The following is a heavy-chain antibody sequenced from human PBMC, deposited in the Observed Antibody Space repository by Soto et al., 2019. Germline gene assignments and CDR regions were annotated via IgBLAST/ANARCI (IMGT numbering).Heavy chain of an antibody. Sequence: PSETLSLTCTVSGGSISSSSYYWGWIRQPPGKGLEWIGSIYYSGNTYYNPSLKSRVTISVDTAKNQFSLKLSSVTAADTAVYYCASRNYYDSTGYFDYWGQGALVTVSS. CDR3: ASRNYYDSTGYFDY. CDR1: GGSISSSSYY. CDR2: IYYSGNT. D-gene: IGHD3-22*01. J-gene: IGHJ4*02. V-gene: IGHV4-39*07.